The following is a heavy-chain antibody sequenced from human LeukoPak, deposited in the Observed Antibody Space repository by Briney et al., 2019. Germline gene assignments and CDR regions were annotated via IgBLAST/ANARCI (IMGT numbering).Heavy chain of an antibody. CDR1: GYTFTSYA. V-gene: IGHV1-69*04. J-gene: IGHJ5*02. D-gene: IGHD3-10*01. CDR3: ARDYYGSGSYS. CDR2: IIPILGIA. Sequence: ASVKVSCKASGYTFTSYAISWVRQAPGQGLEWMGRIIPILGIANYAQKFQGRVTITADKSTSTAYMELSSLRSEDTAVYYCARDYYGSGSYSWGQGTLVTVSS.